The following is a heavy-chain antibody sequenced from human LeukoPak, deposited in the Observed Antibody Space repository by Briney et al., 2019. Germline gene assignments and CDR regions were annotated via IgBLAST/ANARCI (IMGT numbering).Heavy chain of an antibody. Sequence: GASVKVSCKASGYTFTGYYMHWVRQAPGQGLEWMGWINPNSGGTNYAQKFQGRVTMTRDTSISTAYMELSRLRSDDTAVYYCARDSNIAAAGGILDYVWGSYRSPNWFDPWGQGTLVTVSS. V-gene: IGHV1-2*02. CDR1: GYTFTGYY. CDR3: ARDSNIAAAGGILDYVWGSYRSPNWFDP. D-gene: IGHD3-16*02. J-gene: IGHJ5*02. CDR2: INPNSGGT.